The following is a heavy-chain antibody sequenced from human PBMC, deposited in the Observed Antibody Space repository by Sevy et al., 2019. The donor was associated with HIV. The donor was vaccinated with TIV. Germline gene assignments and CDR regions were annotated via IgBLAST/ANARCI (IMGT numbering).Heavy chain of an antibody. CDR1: GYSITNFD. D-gene: IGHD3-3*01. V-gene: IGHV1-8*01. CDR2: MNPNNGNT. CDR3: ARARLDYEFWSGSYFSRAPWGYKYYAMDV. Sequence: ASVKVSCKAAGYSITNFDINWVRQATGQGLEWMGWMNPNNGNTHYAQKFQGRVTMTRSSSANTAYMELSSRTSEDTAIYYCARARLDYEFWSGSYFSRAPWGYKYYAMDVWGQGTTVTVSS. J-gene: IGHJ6*02.